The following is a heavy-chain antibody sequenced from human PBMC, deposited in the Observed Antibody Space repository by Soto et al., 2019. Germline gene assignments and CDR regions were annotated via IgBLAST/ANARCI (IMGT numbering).Heavy chain of an antibody. CDR2: ISDSGVYT. Sequence: LRLSFAVSGFTFNDHAMSWVRQAPEKGLEWVAGISDSGVYTFYSDSVRGRFTISRDTSKSTLYLQMTSLRPDDTAMYYCARDRFTGGYDAFDFWGQGTMVTVSS. CDR1: GFTFNDHA. CDR3: ARDRFTGGYDAFDF. V-gene: IGHV3-23*01. J-gene: IGHJ3*01. D-gene: IGHD5-12*01.